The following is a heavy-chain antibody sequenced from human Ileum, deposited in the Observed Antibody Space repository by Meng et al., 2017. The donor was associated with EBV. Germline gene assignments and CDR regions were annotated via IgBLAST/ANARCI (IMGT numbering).Heavy chain of an antibody. V-gene: IGHV1-3*01. D-gene: IGHD2-21*01. Sequence: VPLWQPGGKVKITGASVHVSCKASGYDFNRYILHWVRQAPGQRLEWIGWIKVGVGYTKYSQKFQGRVTISSDTSATTGYMELSSLRSEDTAVYYCVRGPPVGVPGPGDYWGQGTLVTVSS. J-gene: IGHJ4*02. CDR2: IKVGVGYT. CDR1: GYDFNRYI. CDR3: VRGPPVGVPGPGDY.